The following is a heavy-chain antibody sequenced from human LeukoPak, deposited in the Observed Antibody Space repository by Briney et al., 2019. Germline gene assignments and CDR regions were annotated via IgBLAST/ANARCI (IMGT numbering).Heavy chain of an antibody. J-gene: IGHJ3*02. Sequence: GGSLRPSCAASGFTFSSYGMHWVRQAPGKGLEWVAVIWYDGSNKYYANSVKGRFTISRDNSKNTLYLQMNSLRAEDTAVHYCAREGYCSSTSCYASDAFDIWGQGTMVTVSS. CDR1: GFTFSSYG. CDR2: IWYDGSNK. D-gene: IGHD2-2*01. CDR3: AREGYCSSTSCYASDAFDI. V-gene: IGHV3-33*01.